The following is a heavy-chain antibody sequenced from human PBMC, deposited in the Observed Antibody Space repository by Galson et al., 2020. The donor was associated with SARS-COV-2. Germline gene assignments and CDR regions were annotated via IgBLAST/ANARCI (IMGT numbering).Heavy chain of an antibody. J-gene: IGHJ4*02. CDR3: AKGRHREDIVVVPAASFDY. D-gene: IGHD2-2*01. Sequence: SCAASGFTFSSYAMSWVRQAPGKGLEWVSAISGSGGSTYYADSVKGRFTISRDNSKNTLYLQMNSLRAEDTAVYYCAKGRHREDIVVVPAASFDYWGQGTLVTVSS. V-gene: IGHV3-23*01. CDR1: GFTFSSYA. CDR2: ISGSGGST.